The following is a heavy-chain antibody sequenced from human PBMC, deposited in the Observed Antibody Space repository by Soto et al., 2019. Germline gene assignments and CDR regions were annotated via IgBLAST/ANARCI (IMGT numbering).Heavy chain of an antibody. CDR2: IKQDGSEK. J-gene: IGHJ4*02. Sequence: EVQLVESGGDLVQPGGSLRLSCAASGFTFSSYWMSWVRQVPGKGLEGVANIKQDGSEKYYVDSVKGRFTISTDNAKNSLYLQMNSLSAEDTAVYHCARSLVAIPCDNWGQGTLVTVSS. CDR1: GFTFSSYW. V-gene: IGHV3-7*02. CDR3: ARSLVAIPCDN. D-gene: IGHD2-21*01.